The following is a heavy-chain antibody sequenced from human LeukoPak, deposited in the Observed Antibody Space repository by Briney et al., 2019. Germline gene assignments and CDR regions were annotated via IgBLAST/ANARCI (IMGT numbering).Heavy chain of an antibody. CDR2: INPNSGGT. D-gene: IGHD1-26*01. V-gene: IGHV1-2*02. Sequence: ASVKVSCKASGYTFTGYYMHWGRQPLGQGLEGRGWINPNSGGTNYAQKFQGRVPMTRDTSISTAYMELSRLRSDDTAVYYCARGEGSWTTLYDYWGQGTLVTVSS. CDR3: ARGEGSWTTLYDY. CDR1: GYTFTGYY. J-gene: IGHJ4*02.